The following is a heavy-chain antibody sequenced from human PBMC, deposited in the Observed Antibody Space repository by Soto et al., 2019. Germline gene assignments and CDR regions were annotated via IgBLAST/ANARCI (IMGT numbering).Heavy chain of an antibody. CDR1: GFTFSSYV. V-gene: IGHV3-30-3*01. Sequence: GGSLRLSCAASGFTFSSYVMHWVRQAPGKGLEWVAVISYDGSNKYYADSVKGRFTISRDNPKNTLYLQMNSLRAEDTAVYYCARGLVAHYDSSGYYSNWFDPWGQGTLVTVSS. CDR3: ARGLVAHYDSSGYYSNWFDP. CDR2: ISYDGSNK. D-gene: IGHD3-22*01. J-gene: IGHJ5*02.